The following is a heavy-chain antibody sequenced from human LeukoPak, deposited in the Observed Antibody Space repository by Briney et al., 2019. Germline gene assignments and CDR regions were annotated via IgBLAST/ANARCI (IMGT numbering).Heavy chain of an antibody. D-gene: IGHD2-8*01. J-gene: IGHJ3*02. CDR3: ACWSYCTNGVCYIPDAFDI. CDR2: INPNSGGT. Sequence: ASVKVSCKASGYTFTGYYMHWVRQAPGQGLEWMGWINPNSGGTNYAQKFQGWVTMTRDTSISTAYMELSSLRSEDTAVYYCACWSYCTNGVCYIPDAFDIWGQGTMVTVSS. CDR1: GYTFTGYY. V-gene: IGHV1-2*04.